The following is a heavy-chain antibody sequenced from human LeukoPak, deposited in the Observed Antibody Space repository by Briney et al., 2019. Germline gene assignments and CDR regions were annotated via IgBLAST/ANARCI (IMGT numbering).Heavy chain of an antibody. CDR3: ATRYCSGGSCYSPSYYFDY. Sequence: AGGSLRLSCAASGSTFSSYSMNWVRQAPGKGLEWVSYISSSSSTIYYADSVKGRFTISRDNAKNSLYLQMNSLRAEDTAVYYCATRYCSGGSCYSPSYYFDYWGQGTLVTVSS. CDR1: GSTFSSYS. V-gene: IGHV3-48*01. CDR2: ISSSSSTI. J-gene: IGHJ4*02. D-gene: IGHD2-15*01.